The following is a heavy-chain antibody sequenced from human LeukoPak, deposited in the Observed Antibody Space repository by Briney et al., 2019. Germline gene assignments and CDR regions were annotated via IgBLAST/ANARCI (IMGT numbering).Heavy chain of an antibody. CDR3: ARATGGSGSRLKFVYYYGMDV. D-gene: IGHD3-10*01. CDR2: IYYSGST. CDR1: GGSISSYY. J-gene: IGHJ6*02. Sequence: DPSETLSLTCTVSGGSISSYYWSWIRQPPGKGLEWIGYIYYSGSTNYNPSLKSRVTISVDTSKNQFSLRLSSVTAADTAVYYCARATGGSGSRLKFVYYYGMDVWGQGTTVTVSS. V-gene: IGHV4-59*01.